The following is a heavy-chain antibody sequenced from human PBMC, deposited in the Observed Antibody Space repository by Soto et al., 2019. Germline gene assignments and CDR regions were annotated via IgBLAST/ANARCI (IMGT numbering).Heavy chain of an antibody. Sequence: PGGSLRLSCAASGFTFSSYAMSWVRQAPGKGLEWVSAISGSGGSTYYADSVKGRFTISRDNSKNTLYLQMNSLRAEDTAVYYCATRLNSNTYYYDSNPPRRRRFQHWGQGTLVTVSS. V-gene: IGHV3-23*01. CDR1: GFTFSSYA. D-gene: IGHD3-22*01. J-gene: IGHJ1*01. CDR2: ISGSGGST. CDR3: ATRLNSNTYYYDSNPPRRRRFQH.